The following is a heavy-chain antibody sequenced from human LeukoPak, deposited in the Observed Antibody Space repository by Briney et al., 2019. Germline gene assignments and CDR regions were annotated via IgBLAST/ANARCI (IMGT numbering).Heavy chain of an antibody. J-gene: IGHJ4*02. CDR2: ISSSGSTI. CDR1: GFTFSSYE. Sequence: PGGSLRLSCAASGFTFSSYEMNWVRQAPGKGLEGVSYISSSGSTIYYADSVKGRFTISRDNAKNSLYLQMHSLRAEDTAVYYCAREAVRGFYFDYWGQGTLVTVSS. V-gene: IGHV3-48*03. D-gene: IGHD3-10*01. CDR3: AREAVRGFYFDY.